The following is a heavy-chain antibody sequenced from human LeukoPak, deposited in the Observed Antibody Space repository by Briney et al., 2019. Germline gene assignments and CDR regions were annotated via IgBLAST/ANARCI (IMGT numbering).Heavy chain of an antibody. CDR1: GFTFSSYA. CDR2: ISGSGGST. Sequence: GGPLRLSCAASGFTFSSYAMSWVRQAPGKGLEWVSAISGSGGSTYYADSVKGRFTISRDNSKNTLYLQMNSLRAEDTAVYYCAKDLTHYGDYVRDYGMDVWGQGTTVTVSS. D-gene: IGHD4-17*01. V-gene: IGHV3-23*01. J-gene: IGHJ6*02. CDR3: AKDLTHYGDYVRDYGMDV.